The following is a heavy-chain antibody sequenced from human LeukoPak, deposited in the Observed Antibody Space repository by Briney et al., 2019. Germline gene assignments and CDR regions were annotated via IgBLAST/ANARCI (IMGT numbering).Heavy chain of an antibody. J-gene: IGHJ4*02. CDR1: GFTFSSYA. CDR3: AKGYSSWYTSRSDY. Sequence: PGGFLRLSCAASGFTFSSYAMSWVRQAPGKGLEWVSAISGSGGSTYYADSVKGRFTISRDNSKNTLYLQMNSLRAEDTAVYYCAKGYSSWYTSRSDYWGQGTLVTVSS. V-gene: IGHV3-23*01. CDR2: ISGSGGST. D-gene: IGHD6-13*01.